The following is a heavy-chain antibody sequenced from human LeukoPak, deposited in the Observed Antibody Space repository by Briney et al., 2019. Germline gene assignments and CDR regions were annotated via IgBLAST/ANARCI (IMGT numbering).Heavy chain of an antibody. CDR3: ASSVGWSAYSDFDY. CDR1: GYTFTGYY. CDR2: INPNSGGT. Sequence: GASVKVSCKASGYTFTGYYMHWVRQAPGQGLEWMGRINPNSGGTNYAQKFQGRVTMTRDTSISTAYMELSRLRSDDTAVYYCASSVGWSAYSDFDYWGQGTLVTVSS. D-gene: IGHD2-21*01. J-gene: IGHJ4*02. V-gene: IGHV1-2*06.